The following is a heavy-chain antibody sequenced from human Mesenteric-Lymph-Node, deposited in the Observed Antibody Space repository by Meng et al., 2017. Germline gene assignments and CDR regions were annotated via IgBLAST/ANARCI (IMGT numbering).Heavy chain of an antibody. V-gene: IGHV4-4*02. CDR1: GGSISSSNW. CDR2: IYHSGST. Sequence: QGSGPGLGKPSGTLSLTCAVSGGSISSSNWWSWVRQPPGKGLEWIGEIYHSGSTNYNPSLKSRVTISVDKSKNQFSLKLSSVTAADTAVYYCARDPPRSTAMITGDYWGQGTLVTVSS. D-gene: IGHD5-18*01. CDR3: ARDPPRSTAMITGDY. J-gene: IGHJ4*02.